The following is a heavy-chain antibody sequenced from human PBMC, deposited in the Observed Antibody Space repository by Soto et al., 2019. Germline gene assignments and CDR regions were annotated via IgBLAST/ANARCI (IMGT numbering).Heavy chain of an antibody. CDR3: AKDHYGDYVGFQY. J-gene: IGHJ1*01. CDR2: ISGSGWVT. V-gene: IGHV3-23*01. D-gene: IGHD4-17*01. CDR1: GFIFTLYA. Sequence: EEQLLESGGGLAQWGGSVRLSCGVSGFIFTLYAMRCAPDAPGRGREWVSVISGSGWVTYYADSVKGRFTISRDNSKNTLYLEMNSLRAEDTATYYCAKDHYGDYVGFQYWGQGTLVTVSS.